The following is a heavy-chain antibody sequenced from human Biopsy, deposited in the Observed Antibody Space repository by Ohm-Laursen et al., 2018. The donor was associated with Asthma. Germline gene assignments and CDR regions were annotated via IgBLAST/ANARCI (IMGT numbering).Heavy chain of an antibody. D-gene: IGHD4-17*01. CDR1: GAYIGTPDYH. Sequence: TLSLTCTVSGAYIGTPDYHWSCLRPSPGKGLAWIGFVFYSGPTHSSRSLERRLFLSIDTARNEFSMNLRSLTAADTAVYFCARVASYGDVYFGIDVWGPGSTVSV. CDR2: VFYSGPT. CDR3: ARVASYGDVYFGIDV. V-gene: IGHV4-30-4*01. J-gene: IGHJ6*02.